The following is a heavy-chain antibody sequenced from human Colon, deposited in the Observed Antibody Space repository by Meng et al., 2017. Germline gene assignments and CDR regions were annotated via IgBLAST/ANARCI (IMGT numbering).Heavy chain of an antibody. J-gene: IGHJ4*02. CDR3: ARFYGSGTFEVHDY. CDR1: GGSVSSASYY. CDR2: IHYSGSR. Sequence: QWQVQEAGPGLVRPSETLSLPCNVSGGSVSSASYYWSWIRQPPGKGLEWIGLIHYSGSRNYNPSLKSRVTMSVDTSKNQVSLRLTSVTAADTAVYYCARFYGSGTFEVHDYWGQGTLVTVSS. D-gene: IGHD3-10*01. V-gene: IGHV4-61*01.